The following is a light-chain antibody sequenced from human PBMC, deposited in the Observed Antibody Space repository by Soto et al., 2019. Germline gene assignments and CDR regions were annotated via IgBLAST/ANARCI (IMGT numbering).Light chain of an antibody. V-gene: IGLV8-61*01. CDR2: STN. CDR1: CGSVSTNYF. CDR3: VLYLGSGIWL. J-gene: IGLJ3*02. Sequence: QTVVTQEPSFSVSPGRTVTLTCGLSCGSVSTNYFPSWYQQTPGQAPRTLIYSTNLRSSGVPDRFSGSILGNKAVLTITGAQADDESDYYCVLYLGSGIWLFGAGTKLTVL.